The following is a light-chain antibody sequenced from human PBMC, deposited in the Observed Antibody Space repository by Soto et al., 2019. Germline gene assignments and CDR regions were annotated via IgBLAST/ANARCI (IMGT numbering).Light chain of an antibody. J-gene: IGKJ4*01. V-gene: IGKV1-9*01. Sequence: DIQLTQSPSFLSASVGDRVTITCRASQGISTYLAWYQQKPGKPPKLLIYATSTLQSGVPSRFSGSGSGTESTLTISSLQPEDFASYYCQHLNTFGGGTKVEIK. CDR1: QGISTY. CDR2: ATS. CDR3: QHLNT.